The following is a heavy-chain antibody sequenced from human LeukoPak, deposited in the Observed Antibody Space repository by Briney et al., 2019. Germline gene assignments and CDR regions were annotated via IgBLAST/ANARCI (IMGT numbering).Heavy chain of an antibody. CDR3: ARDPYSGNYGNYYYYYMDV. V-gene: IGHV3-21*01. Sequence: GGSLRLSCAGSGFTFSSYSMNWVRQAPGKAMEWVSSITSSGTYNFYADSVRGRFTISRDNAKNSLYLQMDSLGPEDTAVYYCARDPYSGNYGNYYYYYMDVWGKGTTVTISS. CDR2: ITSSGTYN. J-gene: IGHJ6*03. CDR1: GFTFSSYS. D-gene: IGHD1-26*01.